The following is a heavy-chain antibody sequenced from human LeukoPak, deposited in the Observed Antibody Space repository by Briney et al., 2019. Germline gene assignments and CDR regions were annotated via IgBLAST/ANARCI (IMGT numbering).Heavy chain of an antibody. CDR3: ARGHYYTDMLTNYWVRYFDY. J-gene: IGHJ4*02. Sequence: RRSLRLSCAASGFTFSNYGMHWVREAPRKGLGWVAVVWSDGTTKNYADSVKGRFTISRDNSKNTLYMQMNSLRAEDTAVYYCARGHYYTDMLTNYWVRYFDYWGQGTLVTVSS. V-gene: IGHV3-33*01. D-gene: IGHD3-9*01. CDR1: GFTFSNYG. CDR2: VWSDGTTK.